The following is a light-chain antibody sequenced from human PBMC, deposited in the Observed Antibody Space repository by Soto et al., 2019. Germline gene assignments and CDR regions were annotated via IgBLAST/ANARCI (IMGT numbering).Light chain of an antibody. CDR3: QQSYSAPPA. V-gene: IGKV1-39*01. CDR2: AAT. Sequence: DIQMTQSPPSLSASVGDRVSITCRASQSISSFLNWYQQTPGRAPKLLIYAATTLQRGVPSRFVGSGSGTDFTLTISSLQPEDFATYFCQQSYSAPPAFGQGTRWIS. J-gene: IGKJ1*01. CDR1: QSISSF.